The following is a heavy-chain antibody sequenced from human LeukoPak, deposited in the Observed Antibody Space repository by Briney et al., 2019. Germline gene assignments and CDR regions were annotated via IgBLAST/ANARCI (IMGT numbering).Heavy chain of an antibody. J-gene: IGHJ1*01. CDR2: ISYDGSSK. V-gene: IGHV3-30-3*01. Sequence: GRSLRLSCAASGFTFSSYAMHWVRQAPGKGLEWVAVISYDGSSKYYADSVKGRFTISRDNSKNTLYLQMNSLRAEDTAVYYCARAPGEQWLEYFQHWGQGTLVTVSS. CDR1: GFTFSSYA. CDR3: ARAPGEQWLEYFQH. D-gene: IGHD6-19*01.